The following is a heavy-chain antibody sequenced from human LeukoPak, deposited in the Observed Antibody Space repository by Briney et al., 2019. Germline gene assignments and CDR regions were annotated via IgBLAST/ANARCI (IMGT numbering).Heavy chain of an antibody. J-gene: IGHJ4*02. CDR2: IYYSGST. CDR1: GGSISSGGYY. V-gene: IGHV4-31*03. CDR3: ARGPPMVRGVNLDY. Sequence: SETLSLTCTVSGGSISSGGYYWSWIRQHPGKGLEWIGYIYYSGSTYYNPSLKSRVTISVDTSKNQFSLKLSSVTAADTAVYYCARGPPMVRGVNLDYWGQGTLVTVSS. D-gene: IGHD3-10*01.